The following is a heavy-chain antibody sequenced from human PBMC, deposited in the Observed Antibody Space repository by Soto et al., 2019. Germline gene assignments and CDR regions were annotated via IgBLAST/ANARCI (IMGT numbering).Heavy chain of an antibody. CDR1: GGSISSYY. D-gene: IGHD6-13*01. CDR2: IYYSGST. V-gene: IGHV4-59*08. Sequence: PSETLSLTCTVSGGSISSYYWSWIRQPPGKGLEWIGYIYYSGSTNYNPSLKSRVTISVDTSKNQFSLKLSSVTAADTAVYYCARRSVAEAAPYFDYWGQGTLVTVSS. J-gene: IGHJ4*02. CDR3: ARRSVAEAAPYFDY.